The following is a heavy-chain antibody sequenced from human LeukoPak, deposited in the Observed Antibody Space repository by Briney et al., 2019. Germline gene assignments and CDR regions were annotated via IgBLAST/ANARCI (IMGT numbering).Heavy chain of an antibody. D-gene: IGHD3-22*01. Sequence: GGSLRLSCAASGFTFSSYAMSWVRQAPGKGLERVSGISGYGGTTYHADSVKGRFTISRDNAKSTLYLQMNSLRAEDTALYYCAKDTLLLLYWGQGTLVTVSS. V-gene: IGHV3-23*01. CDR3: AKDTLLLLY. J-gene: IGHJ4*02. CDR1: GFTFSSYA. CDR2: ISGYGGTT.